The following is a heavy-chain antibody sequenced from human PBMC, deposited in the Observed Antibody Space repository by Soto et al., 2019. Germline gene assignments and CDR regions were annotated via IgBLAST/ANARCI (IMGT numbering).Heavy chain of an antibody. V-gene: IGHV3-66*01. CDR1: GFTVSSNY. Sequence: GGSLRLSCAASGFTVSSNYMSWVRQAPGKGLEWVSVIYSGGSTYYADSVKGRFTISRDNSKNTLYLQMNSLRAEDTAVYYCARDAANLDDYGGSGYWGQGTLVTVSS. CDR2: IYSGGST. CDR3: ARDAANLDDYGGSGY. D-gene: IGHD4-17*01. J-gene: IGHJ4*02.